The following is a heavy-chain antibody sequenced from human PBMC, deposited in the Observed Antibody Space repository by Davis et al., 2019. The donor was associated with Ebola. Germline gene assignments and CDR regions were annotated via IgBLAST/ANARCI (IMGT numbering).Heavy chain of an antibody. Sequence: SETLSLTCAVYGGSFSGYYWSWIRQPPGKGLEWIGEINHSGSTNYNTSLKSRVTISVDTSKNQFSLNLSSVTAADTAVYYCARGGILEWLLYPYYYYGMDVWGQGTTVTVSS. CDR2: INHSGST. J-gene: IGHJ6*02. CDR1: GGSFSGYY. D-gene: IGHD3-3*01. CDR3: ARGGILEWLLYPYYYYGMDV. V-gene: IGHV4-34*01.